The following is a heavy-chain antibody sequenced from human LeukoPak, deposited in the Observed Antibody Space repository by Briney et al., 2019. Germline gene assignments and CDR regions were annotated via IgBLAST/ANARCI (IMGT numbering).Heavy chain of an antibody. CDR1: GGSISSGSYY. D-gene: IGHD1-14*01. CDR3: ARESLSANNGILFDY. CDR2: IYTSGST. V-gene: IGHV4-61*02. J-gene: IGHJ4*02. Sequence: PSETLSLTCTVSGGSISSGSYYWSWIRQPAGKGLEWIGRIYTSGSTNYNPSLKSRVTISVDTSKNQFSLKLSSVTAADTAVYYCARESLSANNGILFDYWGRGTLVTVSS.